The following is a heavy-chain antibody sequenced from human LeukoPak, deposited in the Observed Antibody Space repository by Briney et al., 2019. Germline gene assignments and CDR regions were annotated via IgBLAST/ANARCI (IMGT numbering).Heavy chain of an antibody. CDR2: IYYSGST. CDR3: ARGGGYSGYDFGY. Sequence: SETLSLTCTVSGGSISSYYWSWTRQPPGKGLEWIGYIYYSGSTNYNPSLKSRVTISVDTSKNQFSLNLSSVTAADTAVYYCARGGGYSGYDFGYWGQGTLVTVSS. CDR1: GGSISSYY. V-gene: IGHV4-59*01. D-gene: IGHD5-12*01. J-gene: IGHJ4*02.